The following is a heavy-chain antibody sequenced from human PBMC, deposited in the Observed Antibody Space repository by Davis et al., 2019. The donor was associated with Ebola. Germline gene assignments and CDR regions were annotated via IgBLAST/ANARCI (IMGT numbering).Heavy chain of an antibody. D-gene: IGHD3-22*01. CDR2: INPNSGGT. CDR3: ARENSSHFVDAFDV. Sequence: ASVKVSCKASGYNFLGLYIHWVRQAPGQGLEWMGWINPNSGGTNYAQKFQGWVTMTRDTSINTAYMDLTRLRSDDTAVYYCARENSSHFVDAFDVWGQGTAVTVSS. V-gene: IGHV1-2*04. CDR1: GYNFLGLY. J-gene: IGHJ3*01.